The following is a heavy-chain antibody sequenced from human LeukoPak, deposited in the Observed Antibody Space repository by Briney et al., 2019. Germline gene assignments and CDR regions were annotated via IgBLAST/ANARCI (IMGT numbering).Heavy chain of an antibody. CDR2: IYSSGST. CDR1: GASISGSGYY. D-gene: IGHD3-22*01. Sequence: SETLSLTCTVSGASISGSGYYWGWIRQPPGKGLEWIGSIYSSGSTYYNASLQSRVTISIETSKNQISLKLSSVTAADTAVYYCARGAPYDSSGLYYYYYMDVWGKGTTVTISS. CDR3: ARGAPYDSSGLYYYYYMDV. V-gene: IGHV4-39*07. J-gene: IGHJ6*03.